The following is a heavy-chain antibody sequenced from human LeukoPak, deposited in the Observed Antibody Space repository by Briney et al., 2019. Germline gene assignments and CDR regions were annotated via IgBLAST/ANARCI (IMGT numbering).Heavy chain of an antibody. D-gene: IGHD5-12*01. J-gene: IGHJ4*02. CDR1: GFTFSSYA. V-gene: IGHV3-30*04. CDR3: ARGGVATY. CDR2: ISYDGSNK. Sequence: GGSLRLSCAASGFTFSSYAMHWVRQAPGKGLEWVAVISYDGSNKYYADSVKGRFTISRDNSKNTLYLQMNSLRAEDTAVYYCARGGVATYWGQGTLVTVSS.